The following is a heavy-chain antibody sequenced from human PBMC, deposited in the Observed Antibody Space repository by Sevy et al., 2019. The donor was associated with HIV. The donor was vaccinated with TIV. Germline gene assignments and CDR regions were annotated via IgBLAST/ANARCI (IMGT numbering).Heavy chain of an antibody. V-gene: IGHV3-49*03. CDR1: GFTFGDYA. Sequence: GGSLRLSCTASGFTFGDYAMSWFRQAPGKGLEWVGFIRSKAYGGTTEYAASVKGRFTISRDDSKSIAYLQMNSLKTEDTAVYYCTRDGARGFCYGYGYWGQGTLVTVSS. CDR2: IRSKAYGGTT. J-gene: IGHJ4*02. D-gene: IGHD5-18*01. CDR3: TRDGARGFCYGYGY.